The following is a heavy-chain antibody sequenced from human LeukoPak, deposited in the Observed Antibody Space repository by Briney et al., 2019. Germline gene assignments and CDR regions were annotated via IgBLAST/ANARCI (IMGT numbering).Heavy chain of an antibody. D-gene: IGHD2-2*01. J-gene: IGHJ6*03. CDR2: ISSTGDST. CDR3: ASRAGYCSSTSCYGYYMDV. Sequence: GGSLRLSCAASGFTFINYAIHWVRQAPGKGLEYVSAISSTGDSTYYANSVKGRFTISRDNSKNTLYLQMGSLRAEDMAVYYCASRAGYCSSTSCYGYYMDVWGKGTTVTVSS. CDR1: GFTFINYA. V-gene: IGHV3-64*01.